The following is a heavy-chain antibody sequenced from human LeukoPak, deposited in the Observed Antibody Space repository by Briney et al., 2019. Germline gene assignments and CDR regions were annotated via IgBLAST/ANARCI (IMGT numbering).Heavy chain of an antibody. CDR3: ARGGLVVVVAATPSTTPGLLHWLDP. D-gene: IGHD2-15*01. CDR2: INPNSGGT. J-gene: IGHJ5*02. Sequence: ASVKVSCKASGYSFTGFYMHWVRQAPGQGLEWMGWINPNSGGTNFVEKFQGRVTMTRDTSISTAFMELSSLRSDDTAVYYCARGGLVVVVAATPSTTPGLLHWLDPWGQGTLVSVSS. CDR1: GYSFTGFY. V-gene: IGHV1-2*02.